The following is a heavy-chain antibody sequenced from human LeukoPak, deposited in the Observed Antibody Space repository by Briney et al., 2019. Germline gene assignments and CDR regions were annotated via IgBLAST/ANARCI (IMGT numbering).Heavy chain of an antibody. V-gene: IGHV4-39*02. Sequence: SETLSLTCPVYGGSLTSNCYYWGWIREPPGKGLEWLGHIQNNDNSYYNPSLKSRIRMSVDMSQHQISLKVRAVTGADTAVYYSVRVRDYCRATTCPSLGNWGQGTQVTVSA. J-gene: IGHJ4*02. D-gene: IGHD2/OR15-2a*01. CDR3: VRVRDYCRATTCPSLGN. CDR1: GGSLTSNCYY. CDR2: IQNNDNS.